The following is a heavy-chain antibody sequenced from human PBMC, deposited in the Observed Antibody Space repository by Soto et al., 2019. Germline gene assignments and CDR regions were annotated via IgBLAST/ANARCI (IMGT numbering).Heavy chain of an antibody. Sequence: SETLSLTCAVYGGSFSGYYWSWIRQPPGKGLEWIGEINHSGSTNYNPSLKSRVTISVDTSKNQFSLKLSSVTAADTAVYYCARVGSGRYYYYYYGMDVWGQGTTVTAP. J-gene: IGHJ6*02. CDR1: GGSFSGYY. D-gene: IGHD3-3*01. V-gene: IGHV4-34*01. CDR2: INHSGST. CDR3: ARVGSGRYYYYYYGMDV.